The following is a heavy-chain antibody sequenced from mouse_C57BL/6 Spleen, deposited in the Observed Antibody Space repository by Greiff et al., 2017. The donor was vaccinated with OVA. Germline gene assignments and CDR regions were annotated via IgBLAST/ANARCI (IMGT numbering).Heavy chain of an antibody. CDR3: ARWGLRRGFAY. CDR1: GYTFTSYW. V-gene: IGHV1-69*01. CDR2: IDPSDSYT. D-gene: IGHD2-4*01. J-gene: IGHJ3*01. Sequence: QVQLQQPGAELVMPGASVKLSCKASGYTFTSYWMHWVKQRPGQGLEWIGEIDPSDSYTNYNQKFKGKSTLTVDKSSSTAYMQLSSLTSEDSAVYYCARWGLRRGFAYWGQGTLVTVSA.